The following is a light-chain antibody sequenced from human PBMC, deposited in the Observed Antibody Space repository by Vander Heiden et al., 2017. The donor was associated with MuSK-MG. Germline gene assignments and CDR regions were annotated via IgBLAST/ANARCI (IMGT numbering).Light chain of an antibody. Sequence: SSELTQDPAVSVALGQTVRITCQGDSLRSYYASWYQQKPGQAPVLVIYGKNNRPSGIPDRFSGSSSGNTASLTITGAQAEDEAYYYCNYRDSSGNHLFGGGTKLTVL. CDR3: NYRDSSGNHL. V-gene: IGLV3-19*01. J-gene: IGLJ2*01. CDR1: SLRSYY. CDR2: GKN.